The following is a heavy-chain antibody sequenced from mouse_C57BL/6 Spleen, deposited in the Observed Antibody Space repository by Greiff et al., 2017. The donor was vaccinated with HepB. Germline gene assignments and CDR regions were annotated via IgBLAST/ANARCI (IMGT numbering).Heavy chain of an antibody. Sequence: QVQLKQPGAELVKPGASVKVSCKASGYTFTSYWMHWVKRRPGQGLEWIGRIHPSDSDTNYNQKFKGKATLTVDKSSSTAYMQLSSLTSEDSAVYYCAISYYYQAWFAYWGQGTLVTVSA. V-gene: IGHV1-74*01. D-gene: IGHD1-1*01. CDR1: GYTFTSYW. CDR3: AISYYYQAWFAY. CDR2: IHPSDSDT. J-gene: IGHJ3*01.